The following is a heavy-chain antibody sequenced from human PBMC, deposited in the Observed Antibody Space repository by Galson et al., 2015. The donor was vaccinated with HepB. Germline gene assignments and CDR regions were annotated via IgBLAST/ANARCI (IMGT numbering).Heavy chain of an antibody. J-gene: IGHJ4*02. CDR3: ARVGGYSSSSDY. CDR1: GGSFSGYY. Sequence: SETLSLTCAVYGGSFSGYYWSWIRQPPGKGLEWIGEINHSGSTNYNPSLKSRVTISVDTSKNQFSLKLSSVTAADTAVYYCARVGGYSSSSDYWGQGTLVTVSS. CDR2: INHSGST. D-gene: IGHD6-13*01. V-gene: IGHV4-34*01.